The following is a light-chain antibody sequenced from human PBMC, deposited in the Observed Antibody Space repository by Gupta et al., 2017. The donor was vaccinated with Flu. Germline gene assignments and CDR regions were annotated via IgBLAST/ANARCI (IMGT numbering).Light chain of an antibody. CDR2: EVS. CDR3: SSYAGSNAWV. J-gene: IGLJ3*02. CDR1: SSDVGGYNY. Sequence: SVTISCTGTSSDVGGYNYVSWYQQHPGKAPKLMIYEVSKRPSGVPDRFSGSKSGNTASLTVSGLQAEDEADYYCSSYAGSNAWVFGGGTKLTVL. V-gene: IGLV2-8*01.